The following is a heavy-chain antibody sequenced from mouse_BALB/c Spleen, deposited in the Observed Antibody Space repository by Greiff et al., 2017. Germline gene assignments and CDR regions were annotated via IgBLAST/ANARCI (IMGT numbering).Heavy chain of an antibody. CDR2: ISSGSSTI. Sequence: EVMLVESGGGLVQPGGSRKLSCAASGFTFSSFGMHWVLQAPEKGLEWVAYISSGSSTIYYADTVKGRFTISRDNPKNTLFLQMTSLRSEDTAMYYCARSGYGYGFAYWGQGTLVTVSA. CDR1: GFTFSSFG. D-gene: IGHD1-2*01. J-gene: IGHJ3*01. CDR3: ARSGYGYGFAY. V-gene: IGHV5-17*02.